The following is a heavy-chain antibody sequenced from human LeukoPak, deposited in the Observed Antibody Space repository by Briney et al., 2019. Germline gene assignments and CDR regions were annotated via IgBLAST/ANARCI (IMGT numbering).Heavy chain of an antibody. CDR1: GGSISSYY. J-gene: IGHJ4*02. CDR2: IYYSGST. CDR3: ARYTSHWGDFDY. Sequence: SETLSLTSTVSGGSISSYYWSWIRQPPGKGLEWIGYIYYSGSTNYNPSLKSRVTISVDTSKNQFSLKLSSVTAADTAVYYCARYTSHWGDFDYWGQGTLVTVSS. D-gene: IGHD6-13*01. V-gene: IGHV4-59*01.